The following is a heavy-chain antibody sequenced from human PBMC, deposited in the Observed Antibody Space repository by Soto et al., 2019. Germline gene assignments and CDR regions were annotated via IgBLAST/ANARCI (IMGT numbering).Heavy chain of an antibody. V-gene: IGHV4-4*02. CDR1: GGSISSSSW. D-gene: IGHD6-13*01. Sequence: ASETLSLTCAVSGGSISSSSWWSWVRQPPGKGLEWIGEIYHTGNTNYNPSLESRVTISVDKSKNQFSLNLNSVTAADTAVYYCARDSRAEAGNRRYYFDYWGQGSVVTVSS. CDR3: ARDSRAEAGNRRYYFDY. CDR2: IYHTGNT. J-gene: IGHJ4*02.